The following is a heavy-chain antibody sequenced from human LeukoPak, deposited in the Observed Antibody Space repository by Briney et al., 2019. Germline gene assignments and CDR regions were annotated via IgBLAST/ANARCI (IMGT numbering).Heavy chain of an antibody. D-gene: IGHD5-18*01. Sequence: GSLRLSCAASGFTFDDYTMHWVRQAPGKGLEWVSLISWDGGSTYYADSGKGRFTISRDNSKNSLYLQMNSLRTEDTALYYCAKGPRGYSYGPDYWGQGTLVTVSS. J-gene: IGHJ4*02. CDR2: ISWDGGST. V-gene: IGHV3-43*01. CDR3: AKGPRGYSYGPDY. CDR1: GFTFDDYT.